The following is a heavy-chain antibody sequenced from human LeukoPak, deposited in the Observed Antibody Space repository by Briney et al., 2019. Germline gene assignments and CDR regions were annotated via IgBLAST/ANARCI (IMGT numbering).Heavy chain of an antibody. CDR1: GFTFSSYG. CDR2: ISYDGSNK. V-gene: IGHV3-30*19. J-gene: IGHJ6*02. CDR3: ARDKSTVVTIFGVVSVYYYYGMDV. Sequence: PGRSLRLSCAASGFTFSSYGMHWVRQAPGKGLEWVAVISYDGSNKYYADSVKGRFTISRDNSKNTLYLQMNSLRAEDTAVYYCARDKSTVVTIFGVVSVYYYYGMDVWGQGTTVTVSS. D-gene: IGHD3-3*01.